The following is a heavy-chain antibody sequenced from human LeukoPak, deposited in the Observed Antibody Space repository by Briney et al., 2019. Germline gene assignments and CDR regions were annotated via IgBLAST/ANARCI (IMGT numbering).Heavy chain of an antibody. J-gene: IGHJ4*02. Sequence: PGGSLRLSCAASGFTFSDYYMSWIRQPPGKGLEWIGEINHSGSTNYNPSLKSRVTISVDTSKNQFSLKLSSVTAADTAVYYCARGQVYGVWGQGTLVTVSS. D-gene: IGHD5/OR15-5a*01. V-gene: IGHV4-34*01. CDR3: ARGQVYGV. CDR2: INHSGST. CDR1: GFTFSDYY.